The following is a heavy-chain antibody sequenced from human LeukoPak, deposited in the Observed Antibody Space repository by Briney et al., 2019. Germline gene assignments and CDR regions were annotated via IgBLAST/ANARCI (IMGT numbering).Heavy chain of an antibody. CDR3: AREHQYHDFWSGYSPDWFDP. CDR2: IYYSGST. Sequence: PSETLSLTCTVSGGSISTSSYYWGWIRQPPGKGLEWIGSIYYSGSTYYNPSLKSRVTISVDTSKNQFSLKLSSVTAADTAVYYCAREHQYHDFWSGYSPDWFDPWGQGTLVTVSS. J-gene: IGHJ5*02. D-gene: IGHD3-3*01. V-gene: IGHV4-39*07. CDR1: GGSISTSSYY.